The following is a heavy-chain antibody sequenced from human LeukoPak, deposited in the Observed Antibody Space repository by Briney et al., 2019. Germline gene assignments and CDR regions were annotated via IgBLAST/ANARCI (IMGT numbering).Heavy chain of an antibody. V-gene: IGHV3-21*01. J-gene: IGHJ4*02. CDR1: GFTFRGYS. CDR2: ISSYNDYI. CDR3: SRDGGYCTKGVCYLDY. Sequence: PGGSLRLSCAASGFTFRGYSMNWVRQAPGKGLEWVSSISSYNDYIYYADSVKGRFTISRDSAKNSLYLEMNSLRAEDTAGYYRSRDGGYCTKGVCYLDYWGQGTLVTVSS. D-gene: IGHD2-8*01.